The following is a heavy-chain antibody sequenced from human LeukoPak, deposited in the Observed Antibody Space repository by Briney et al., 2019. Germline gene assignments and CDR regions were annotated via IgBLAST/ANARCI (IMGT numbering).Heavy chain of an antibody. CDR3: ARVEYYYDSSGYLRANWFDP. CDR1: GYTFTSYG. CDR2: ISAYNGNT. J-gene: IGHJ5*02. V-gene: IGHV1-18*01. D-gene: IGHD3-22*01. Sequence: ASVKVSCKASGYTFTSYGISWVRQAPGQGLEWMGWISAYNGNTNYAQKLQGRVTMTTDTSTSTAYMELRSLRSDDTAVYYCARVEYYYDSSGYLRANWFDPWGQGTLVTVSS.